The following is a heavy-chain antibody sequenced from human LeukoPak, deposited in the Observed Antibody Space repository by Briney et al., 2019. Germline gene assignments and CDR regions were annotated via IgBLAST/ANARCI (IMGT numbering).Heavy chain of an antibody. V-gene: IGHV4-61*02. J-gene: IGHJ4*02. CDR3: ARSRLPSRTYYFDY. D-gene: IGHD5-12*01. CDR1: GGSIRSSSYY. CDR2: IYTSGST. Sequence: SETLSLTCTVSGGSIRSSSYYWGWIRQPPGKGLEWIGRIYTSGSTNYNPSLKSRVTISVDTSKNQFSLKLSSVTAADTAVYYCARSRLPSRTYYFDYWGQGTLVTVSS.